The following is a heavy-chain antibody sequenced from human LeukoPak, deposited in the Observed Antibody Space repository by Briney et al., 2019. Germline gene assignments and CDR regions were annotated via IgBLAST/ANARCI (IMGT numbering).Heavy chain of an antibody. V-gene: IGHV3-74*01. Sequence: PGGTLRLSCAASGFSLSGYWMHWVRQTPGRGLVWVSHIHSPGRSTNYADSVKGRFTISRDNAKNTLYLQMNSLRVEDTAMYYCTTGSRSAFIEWGQGTLVTVSS. CDR1: GFSLSGYW. CDR2: IHSPGRST. CDR3: TTGSRSAFIE. J-gene: IGHJ4*02. D-gene: IGHD2-15*01.